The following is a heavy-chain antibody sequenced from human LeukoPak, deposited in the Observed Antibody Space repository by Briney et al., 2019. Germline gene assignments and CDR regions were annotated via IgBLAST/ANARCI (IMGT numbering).Heavy chain of an antibody. CDR1: GYTVTGYY. V-gene: IGHV1-2*02. CDR2: SNPNSGCT. D-gene: IGHD3-22*01. J-gene: IGHJ3*02. CDR3: ARWANMIAQGAFDI. Sequence: ASVKVSCKASGYTVTGYYMHWVRQGPGQGLEWMVWSNPNSGCTNYAQKFQGRVTMNRDTSISTAYMELSRLRSDETAVYYCARWANMIAQGAFDIWGQGKMVTVSP.